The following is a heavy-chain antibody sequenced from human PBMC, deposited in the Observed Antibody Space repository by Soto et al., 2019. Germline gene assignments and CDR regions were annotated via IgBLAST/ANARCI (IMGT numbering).Heavy chain of an antibody. J-gene: IGHJ6*02. V-gene: IGHV1-18*01. CDR2: ISAYNGNT. Sequence: QVQLVQSGAEVKKPGASVKVSCKASGYTFTSYGISWVRQAPGQGLEWMGWISAYNGNTNNAQKLQSRVTMTTDTSTSTAYMELRSLRSDDTAVYYCARFASGSSWENYYYYYGMDVWGQGTTVTVSS. CDR1: GYTFTSYG. CDR3: ARFASGSSWENYYYYYGMDV. D-gene: IGHD6-13*01.